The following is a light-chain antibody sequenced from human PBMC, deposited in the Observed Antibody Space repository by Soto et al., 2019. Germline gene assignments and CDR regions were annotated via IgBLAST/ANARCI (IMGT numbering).Light chain of an antibody. CDR3: TSYGGRDNLM. Sequence: QSALTQPASVSGSPGQSITISCTGTSSDVGSYNLVSWYQQHPGKAPKLMISEVNKRPSGVPDRFSGSKSGNTASLTVSGLQAEDEADYYCTSYGGRDNLMFGGGTKVTVL. V-gene: IGLV2-23*02. J-gene: IGLJ3*02. CDR2: EVN. CDR1: SSDVGSYNL.